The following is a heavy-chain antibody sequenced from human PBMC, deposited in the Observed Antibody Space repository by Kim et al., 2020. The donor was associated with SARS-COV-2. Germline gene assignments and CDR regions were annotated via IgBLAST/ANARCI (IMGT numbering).Heavy chain of an antibody. V-gene: IGHV4-39*01. CDR3: ARHYPGYSSSLDY. D-gene: IGHD6-13*01. Sequence: TPSLKRRVTISVDTSKNQCALKLSSVTAADTAVYYCARHYPGYSSSLDYWGQGTLVTVSS. J-gene: IGHJ4*02.